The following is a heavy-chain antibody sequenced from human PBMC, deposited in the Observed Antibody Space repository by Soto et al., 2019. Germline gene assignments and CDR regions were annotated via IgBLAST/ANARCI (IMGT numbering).Heavy chain of an antibody. D-gene: IGHD3-3*01. CDR3: ARDPFWSGFHGMDV. Sequence: PGGSLRLSCAASAFTFSDYYMNRIRQAPGKGLEWVSHISSTGTIIYYADSVKGRFTISRDNAQNSLYLQMNSLRAEDTAVYYCARDPFWSGFHGMDVWGQGTTVTVSS. J-gene: IGHJ6*02. CDR2: ISSTGTII. CDR1: AFTFSDYY. V-gene: IGHV3-11*01.